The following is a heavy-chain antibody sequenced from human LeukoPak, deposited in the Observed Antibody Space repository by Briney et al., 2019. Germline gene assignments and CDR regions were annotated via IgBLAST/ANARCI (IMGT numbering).Heavy chain of an antibody. Sequence: GGSLRLSCAASGFTFASYSMNWVRQAPGKGLEWVSSISGDSTYIYNAGSVKGRFTISRDNAQASLYLQMISLRADDTAVYYCARVSGRLERQSDLDHWGQGTLVIVSS. CDR2: ISGDSTYI. J-gene: IGHJ4*02. D-gene: IGHD1-1*01. V-gene: IGHV3-21*01. CDR1: GFTFASYS. CDR3: ARVSGRLERQSDLDH.